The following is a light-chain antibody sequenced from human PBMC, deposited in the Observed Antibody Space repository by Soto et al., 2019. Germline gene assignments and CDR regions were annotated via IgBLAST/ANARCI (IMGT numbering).Light chain of an antibody. V-gene: IGKV1-5*03. CDR1: QSISGW. CDR2: KAS. CDR3: QQYNHYSGT. Sequence: DIQMTQSPSTLSASVGDRVTITCRASQSISGWLAWYQQKPGKAPKLLIYKASSLKSGVPSRFSGSGSGTEFTLTISSLQPDDFATYYCQQYNHYSGTFGQGTKVDIK. J-gene: IGKJ1*01.